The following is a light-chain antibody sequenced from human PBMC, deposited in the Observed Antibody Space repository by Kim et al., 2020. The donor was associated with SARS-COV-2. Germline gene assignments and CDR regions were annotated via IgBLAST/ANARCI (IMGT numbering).Light chain of an antibody. CDR2: DAA. J-gene: IGKJ4*01. CDR1: HNVDSN. V-gene: IGKV3-11*01. Sequence: PGERATLSWRASHNVDSNLAWYQQTPGQPPRLLIDDAAIRAAGIPERFSGSGSGTDFTLTIGSLAPEDFAVYYCQQRGTWPAALTFGGGTKVDIK. CDR3: QQRGTWPAALT.